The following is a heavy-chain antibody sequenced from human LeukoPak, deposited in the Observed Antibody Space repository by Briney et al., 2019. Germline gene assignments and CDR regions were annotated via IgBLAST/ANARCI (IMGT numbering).Heavy chain of an antibody. V-gene: IGHV3-43*02. Sequence: GGSLRLSCAASGFNIGPYAMYWVRQGPGRGLEWVSVIKADGSGTFYSDSVRGRFTTFRDNSKNSLYLQMSSLTSDDTALYYCATWAFYHNLDVWGQGTTVAVSS. CDR3: ATWAFYHNLDV. CDR2: IKADGSGT. CDR1: GFNIGPYA. D-gene: IGHD2/OR15-2a*01. J-gene: IGHJ6*02.